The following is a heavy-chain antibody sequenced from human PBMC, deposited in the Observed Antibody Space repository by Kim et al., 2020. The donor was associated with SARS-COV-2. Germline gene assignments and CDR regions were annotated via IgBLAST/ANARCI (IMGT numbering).Heavy chain of an antibody. V-gene: IGHV4-59*01. CDR2: VYYSGST. J-gene: IGHJ6*03. CDR3: ARDGRDGRTPTPRG. CDR1: GGSMTGYY. D-gene: IGHD2-15*01. Sequence: SETLSLTCTVSGGSMTGYYWSWIRQPPGKGLEWLGYVYYSGSTSYNPSLKSRVTISIDTSKNQFSLMVSSVTAADTGVYYGARDGRDGRTPTPRGRGKGT.